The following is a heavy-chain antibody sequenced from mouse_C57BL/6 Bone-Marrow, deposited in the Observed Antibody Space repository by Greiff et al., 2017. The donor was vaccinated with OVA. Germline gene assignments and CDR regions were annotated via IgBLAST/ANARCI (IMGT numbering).Heavy chain of an antibody. D-gene: IGHD1-1*01. V-gene: IGHV2-3*01. CDR2: IWGDGST. Sequence: VNLVESGPGLVAPSQSLSITCTVSGFSLTSYGVSWVRQPPGKGLEWLGVIWGDGSTNYHSALISRLSISKDNSKSQVFLKLNSLQTDDTATYYCAKGLRSLTTIGMDYWGQETSVTVSS. CDR3: AKGLRSLTTIGMDY. J-gene: IGHJ4*01. CDR1: GFSLTSYG.